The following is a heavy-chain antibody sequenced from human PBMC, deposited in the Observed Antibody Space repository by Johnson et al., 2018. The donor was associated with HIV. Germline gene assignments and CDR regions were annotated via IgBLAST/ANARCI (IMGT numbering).Heavy chain of an antibody. D-gene: IGHD6-13*01. Sequence: EVQVVESGGVVVQPGGSLRLSCAASGFTFDNYAMHWVRQAPGKGLEWVSLISWDGGSTYYAASVKGRFTISRDNNKNSLYLQMNILRAEDTALYSCAKDRSSWYPFDAFDIWGQGTMVTVSS. J-gene: IGHJ3*02. V-gene: IGHV3-43D*03. CDR1: GFTFDNYA. CDR2: ISWDGGST. CDR3: AKDRSSWYPFDAFDI.